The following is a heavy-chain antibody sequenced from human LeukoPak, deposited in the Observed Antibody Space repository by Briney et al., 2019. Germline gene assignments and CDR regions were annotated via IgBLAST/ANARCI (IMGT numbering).Heavy chain of an antibody. CDR3: ARDRREYDSSSDYYYYYYMDV. J-gene: IGHJ6*03. CDR2: INPSGGST. D-gene: IGHD3-3*01. Sequence: ASVKVSCKASGYTFTSYYMHWVRQAPGQGLEWMGIINPSGGSTSYAQKFQGRVTMTRDTSTGTVYMELSSLRSEDTAVYYCARDRREYDSSSDYYYYYYMDVWGRGTTVTVSS. CDR1: GYTFTSYY. V-gene: IGHV1-46*01.